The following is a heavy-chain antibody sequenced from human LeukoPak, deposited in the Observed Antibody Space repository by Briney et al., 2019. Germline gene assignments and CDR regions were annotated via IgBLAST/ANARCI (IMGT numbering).Heavy chain of an antibody. D-gene: IGHD3-10*01. Sequence: GGSLRLSCAASGFTFSSYAMCWVRQAPGKGLEWVSAISGSGGSTYYADSVKGRFTISRDNSKNTLYLQMNSLRAEDTAVYYCAKDNRKVRGGGLEIDYWGQGTLVTVSS. CDR3: AKDNRKVRGGGLEIDY. CDR1: GFTFSSYA. CDR2: ISGSGGST. V-gene: IGHV3-23*01. J-gene: IGHJ4*02.